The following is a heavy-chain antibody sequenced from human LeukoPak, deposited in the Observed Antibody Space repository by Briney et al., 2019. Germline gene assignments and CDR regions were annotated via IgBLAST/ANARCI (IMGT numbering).Heavy chain of an antibody. Sequence: GASVKVSCKVSGYTFTNYGISWVRQAPGQGLEWMGWISAYSGATNYAQKLQGRVTMTTDTSTSTAYVELRSLRSDDTAVYYCARPGRPHAFDIWGQGTMVTVSS. J-gene: IGHJ3*02. D-gene: IGHD2-15*01. CDR1: GYTFTNYG. CDR3: ARPGRPHAFDI. CDR2: ISAYSGAT. V-gene: IGHV1-18*01.